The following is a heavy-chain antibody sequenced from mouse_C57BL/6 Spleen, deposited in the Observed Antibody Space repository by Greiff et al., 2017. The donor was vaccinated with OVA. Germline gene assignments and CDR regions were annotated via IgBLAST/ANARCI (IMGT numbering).Heavy chain of an antibody. CDR2: ISDGGSYT. V-gene: IGHV5-4*03. CDR3: ARVPYGSSPGYFDV. CDR1: GFTFSSYA. Sequence: EVKLVESGGGLVKPGGSLKLSCAASGFTFSSYAMSWVRQTPEKRLEWVATISDGGSYTYYPDNVKGRFTISRDNAKNNLYLQMSHLKSEDTAMYYCARVPYGSSPGYFDVWGTGTTVTVSS. D-gene: IGHD1-1*01. J-gene: IGHJ1*03.